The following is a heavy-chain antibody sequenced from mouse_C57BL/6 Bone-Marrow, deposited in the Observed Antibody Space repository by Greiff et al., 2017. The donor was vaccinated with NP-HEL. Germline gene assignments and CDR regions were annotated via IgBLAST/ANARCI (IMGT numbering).Heavy chain of an antibody. CDR1: GYTFTSYW. J-gene: IGHJ4*01. Sequence: QVHVKQPGAELVMPGASVKLSCKASGYTFTSYWMHWVKQRPGQGLEWIGEIDPSDSYTNYNQKFKGKSTLTVDKSSSTAYMQLSSLTSEDSAVYYCARIYYYVMDYWGQGTSVTVSS. CDR2: IDPSDSYT. CDR3: ARIYYYVMDY. V-gene: IGHV1-69*01.